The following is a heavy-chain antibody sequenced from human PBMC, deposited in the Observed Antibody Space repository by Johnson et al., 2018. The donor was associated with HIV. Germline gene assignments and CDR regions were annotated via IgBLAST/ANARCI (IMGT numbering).Heavy chain of an antibody. Sequence: QVQLVESGGGVVQPGRSLRLSCAASGFTFSSYAMHWVRKAPGKGLEWVAVISYDGSNKYYADSVKGRFTISRDNSKNTLYLQMNSLRAEDTAVYYCAREGLVWFGWAFDIWGQGTMVTVSS. CDR3: AREGLVWFGWAFDI. J-gene: IGHJ3*02. CDR1: GFTFSSYA. CDR2: ISYDGSNK. D-gene: IGHD3-10*01. V-gene: IGHV3-30*04.